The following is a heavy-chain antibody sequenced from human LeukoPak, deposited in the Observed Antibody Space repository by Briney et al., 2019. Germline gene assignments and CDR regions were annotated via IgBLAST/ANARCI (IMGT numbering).Heavy chain of an antibody. V-gene: IGHV4-39*01. CDR2: IYHSGNT. Sequence: SETLSLTCTVTGGSISSISYYWGWIRQSPGKGLEWIGSIYHSGNTYYNQSLKSRVIISVDTSKNQFSLKLSSVTAADTAVYYCARHPSGRQWLGGGNWSAPWGQGTLVSVSS. D-gene: IGHD6-19*01. J-gene: IGHJ5*02. CDR3: ARHPSGRQWLGGGNWSAP. CDR1: GGSISSISYY.